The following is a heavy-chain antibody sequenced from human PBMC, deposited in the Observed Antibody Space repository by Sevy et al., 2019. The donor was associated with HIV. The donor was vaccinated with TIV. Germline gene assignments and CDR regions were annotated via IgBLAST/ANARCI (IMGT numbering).Heavy chain of an antibody. J-gene: IGHJ4*02. Sequence: GGSLRLSCEASGFTFSSYEMNWVRQAPGKGLEWISYISSSGSAIYYPDSVKGRFTVSRDNAKNLVYLQMNSLGAEDTAIYYFAREPGLHSSGYSGGFDYWGQGPLVTVSS. CDR2: ISSSGSAI. CDR3: AREPGLHSSGYSGGFDY. D-gene: IGHD3-22*01. V-gene: IGHV3-48*03. CDR1: GFTFSSYE.